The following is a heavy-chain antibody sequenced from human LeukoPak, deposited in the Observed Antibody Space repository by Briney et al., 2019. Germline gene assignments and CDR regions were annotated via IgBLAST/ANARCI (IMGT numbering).Heavy chain of an antibody. Sequence: SETPSPTFAVHGGSFTGYYWSWVRPPPGKGPEWIGGINHSGSTYYNPSLKSRVTISVDTSKNQFSLKLSSVTAADTAVYYCATYGSGRGHTYYFDYWGQGTLVTVSS. V-gene: IGHV4-34*01. D-gene: IGHD3-10*01. CDR2: INHSGST. CDR1: GGSFTGYY. J-gene: IGHJ4*02. CDR3: ATYGSGRGHTYYFDY.